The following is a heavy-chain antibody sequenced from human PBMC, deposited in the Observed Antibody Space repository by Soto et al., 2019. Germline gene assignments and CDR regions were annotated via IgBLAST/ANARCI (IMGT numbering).Heavy chain of an antibody. Sequence: SSVRVSCKASGGTYSSYAISWVRQAPGQGLEWMGRIIPIFGTANYAQRCQGRVTITADESTSTASMELSSMRSEDTAVYYCAREIVVSISRRDTCFDYWGRGTLVTVSS. CDR3: AREIVVSISRRDTCFDY. J-gene: IGHJ4*01. D-gene: IGHD3-22*01. CDR1: GGTYSSYA. V-gene: IGHV1-69*15. CDR2: IIPIFGTA.